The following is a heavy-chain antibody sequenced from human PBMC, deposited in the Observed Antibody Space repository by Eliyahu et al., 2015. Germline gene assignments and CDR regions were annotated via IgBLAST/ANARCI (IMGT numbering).Heavy chain of an antibody. Sequence: EVQLVESGGGLVQPGGSLKLSCAASEFTFSDSAIHWVRQASGKGLGWIGRAHTFATSYAVSVRGRFTISRDDSKNTAYLQMNGLQTEDTAVYFCTRDWGYVNRDWWFDLWGRGTLVTVSS. V-gene: IGHV3-73*02. CDR1: EFTFSDSA. CDR2: AHTFAT. J-gene: IGHJ2*01. D-gene: IGHD7-27*01. CDR3: TRDWGYVNRDWWFDL.